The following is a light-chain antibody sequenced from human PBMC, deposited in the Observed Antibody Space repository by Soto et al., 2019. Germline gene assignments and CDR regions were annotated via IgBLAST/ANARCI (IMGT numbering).Light chain of an antibody. V-gene: IGKV1-5*01. Sequence: DIQMTQSPSTLSASVGDRVTITCRASQSISTWLAWYQQKPGRAPKLLIHDVSTLESGVPSRWSGSGSGTEFTLTISSLQPDDFATYYCQQYKSYSWTFGQGTKVDIK. CDR3: QQYKSYSWT. CDR2: DVS. CDR1: QSISTW. J-gene: IGKJ1*01.